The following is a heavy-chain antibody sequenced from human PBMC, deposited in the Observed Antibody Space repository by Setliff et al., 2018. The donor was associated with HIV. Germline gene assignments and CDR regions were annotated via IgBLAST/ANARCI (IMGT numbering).Heavy chain of an antibody. J-gene: IGHJ4*02. CDR3: ARQGLTMNRGVPAPILYYFDY. D-gene: IGHD3-10*01. CDR1: GGSIVSSSYY. Sequence: PSETLSLTCTVSGGSIVSSSYYWGWIRQPPGKGLEWIGTMYYRGTTYNNPSLKSRVTFSADTSKHQFSLNLNSVTATDTAVYYCARQGLTMNRGVPAPILYYFDYWGPGILVTVSS. CDR2: MYYRGTT. V-gene: IGHV4-39*01.